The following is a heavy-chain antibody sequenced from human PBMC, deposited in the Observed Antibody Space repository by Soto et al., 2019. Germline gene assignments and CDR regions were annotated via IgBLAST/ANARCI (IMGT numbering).Heavy chain of an antibody. CDR2: INYSGRT. CDR3: VRFTPRDKDYGVDV. V-gene: IGHV4-30-4*01. CDR1: GGSISSSDYY. J-gene: IGHJ6*02. Sequence: QMQLQESGPGLVKPSQTLSLTCAVSGGSISSSDYYWSWIRQPPGKGLQWIGYINYSGRTYYNPSLKSRLSIALDTTKNQFSLKLTSVTAADRAVYFCVRFTPRDKDYGVDVWGPGTTVTVSS. D-gene: IGHD2-15*01.